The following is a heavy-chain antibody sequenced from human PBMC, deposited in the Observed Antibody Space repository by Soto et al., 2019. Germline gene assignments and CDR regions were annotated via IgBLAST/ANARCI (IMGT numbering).Heavy chain of an antibody. J-gene: IGHJ6*02. Sequence: GASVKVSCKASGGTFSSYAISWVRQAPGQGLEWMGGIIPIFGTANYAQKFQGRVTITADESTSTAYMELSSLRSEDTAVYYCARGKLLRDYYYYYGMDVWGQGTTVTVSS. CDR2: IIPIFGTA. CDR3: ARGKLLRDYYYYYGMDV. V-gene: IGHV1-69*13. D-gene: IGHD2-15*01. CDR1: GGTFSSYA.